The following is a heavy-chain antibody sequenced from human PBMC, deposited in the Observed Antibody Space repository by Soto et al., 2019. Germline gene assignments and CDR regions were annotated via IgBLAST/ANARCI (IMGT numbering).Heavy chain of an antibody. J-gene: IGHJ5*02. Sequence: PSETLSLTCTVSGDSLSSYYWTWIRQPPGKGLEWIGYVYYSGNTNYNPSLKSRVTISVDTSKNQFSLKLGSVTAADTAVYYCARVPDRWGQGTLVTVSS. CDR3: ARVPDR. D-gene: IGHD2-2*01. CDR1: GDSLSSYY. V-gene: IGHV4-59*01. CDR2: VYYSGNT.